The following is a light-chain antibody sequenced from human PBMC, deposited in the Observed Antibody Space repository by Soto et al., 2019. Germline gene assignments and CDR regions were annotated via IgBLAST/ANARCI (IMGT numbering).Light chain of an antibody. J-gene: IGLJ3*02. CDR1: SSDVGSYNL. Sequence: ALTQPASVSGSPGQSITISCTGTSSDVGSYNLVSWYQQHPGKAPKLMIYEGSKRPSGVSNRFSGSKSGNTASLTISGLQAEDEADYYCCSYASSSTFWVFGGGTKLTVL. CDR3: CSYASSSTFWV. CDR2: EGS. V-gene: IGLV2-23*03.